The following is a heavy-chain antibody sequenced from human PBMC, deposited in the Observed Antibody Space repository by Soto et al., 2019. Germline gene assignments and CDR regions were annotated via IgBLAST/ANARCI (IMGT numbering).Heavy chain of an antibody. V-gene: IGHV1-69*12. CDR3: ARDQSRIAMVREADDAFDI. J-gene: IGHJ3*02. Sequence: QVQLVQSGAEVKKPGSSVKVSCKASGGTFSSYAISWVRQAPGQGLEWMGGIIPIFGTANYAQKFQGRVTITADESTSTAYMELSSLRSEDTAVYYCARDQSRIAMVREADDAFDIWGQGTMVTVSS. CDR2: IIPIFGTA. CDR1: GGTFSSYA. D-gene: IGHD3-10*01.